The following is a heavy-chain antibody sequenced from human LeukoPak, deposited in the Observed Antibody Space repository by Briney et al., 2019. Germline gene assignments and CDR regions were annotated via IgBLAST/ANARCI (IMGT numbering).Heavy chain of an antibody. CDR2: IYSSGST. CDR3: ASTTTTYYSYFYYYMGV. V-gene: IGHV4-4*09. D-gene: IGHD4-17*01. CDR1: GGSISSYY. J-gene: IGHJ6*03. Sequence: SETLSLTCTVSGGSISSYYWSWIRQPPGKGLEWIGYIYSSGSTNYNPSLNSRVTISVDTSKNQLSLKLTSVTAADTAVYYCASTTTTYYSYFYYYMGVWGKGTTVTVSS.